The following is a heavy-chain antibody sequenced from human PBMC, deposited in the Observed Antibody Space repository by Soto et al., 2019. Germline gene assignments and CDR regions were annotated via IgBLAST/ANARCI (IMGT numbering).Heavy chain of an antibody. Sequence: GSLRLSCTASGFTFGDYAMSWFRQAPGKGLEWVGFIRSKAYGGTTEYAAPVKGRFTISRDDSKSIAYLQMNSLKTEDTAVYYCTRDRTRFLEWLPTYYSDYWGQGTLVTVSS. D-gene: IGHD3-3*01. CDR2: IRSKAYGGTT. CDR1: GFTFGDYA. V-gene: IGHV3-49*03. CDR3: TRDRTRFLEWLPTYYSDY. J-gene: IGHJ4*02.